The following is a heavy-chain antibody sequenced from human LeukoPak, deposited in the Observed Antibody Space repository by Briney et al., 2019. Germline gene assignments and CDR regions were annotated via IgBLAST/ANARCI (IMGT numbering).Heavy chain of an antibody. J-gene: IGHJ4*02. CDR2: INGGNDNT. Sequence: VASVKVSCKASGYTFTSYAMHWVRQAPGQRLEWMGWINGGNDNTKYSEKFQGRVTFTKDTSASTAYMELSSLRPEDTAVYYCAAVDYGDYWGQGTLVTVSS. CDR3: AAVDYGDY. D-gene: IGHD3-16*01. V-gene: IGHV1-3*01. CDR1: GYTFTSYA.